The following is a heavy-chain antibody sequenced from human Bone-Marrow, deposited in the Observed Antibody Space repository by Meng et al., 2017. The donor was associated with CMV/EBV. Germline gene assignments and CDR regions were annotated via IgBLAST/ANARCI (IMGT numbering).Heavy chain of an antibody. V-gene: IGHV3-48*02. CDR1: GFTFSSYG. J-gene: IGHJ3*01. D-gene: IGHD2/OR15-2a*01. CDR3: ARESDYFDAFDV. Sequence: GGSLRLSCAASGFTFSSYGMHWVRQAPGKGLEWVSYICGRCATIYYADSVKGRFTVSRDNAKNSLYLQMNSLRDEDTAVYFCARESDYFDAFDVWGQGTTVTVSS. CDR2: ICGRCATI.